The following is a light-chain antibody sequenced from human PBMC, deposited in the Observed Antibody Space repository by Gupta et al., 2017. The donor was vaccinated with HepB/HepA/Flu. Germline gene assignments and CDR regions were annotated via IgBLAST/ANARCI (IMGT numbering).Light chain of an antibody. Sequence: SYVLTQPTSLSVAPGKTARITCGGNNIGSRTVHWYQRKPGQAPVLVVYDDTERPSGIPERFSGSKSGNTATLTISRVEAGDEADYFCQVWDNINDRVFGGGTKLTVV. J-gene: IGLJ3*02. V-gene: IGLV3-21*03. CDR3: QVWDNINDRV. CDR2: DDT. CDR1: NIGSRT.